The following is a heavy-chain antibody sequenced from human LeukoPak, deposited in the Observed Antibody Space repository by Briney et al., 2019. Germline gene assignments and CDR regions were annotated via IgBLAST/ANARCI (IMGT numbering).Heavy chain of an antibody. Sequence: SETLSITCAVYGGSFSGYYWSWIRQPPGKGLEWIGEINHSGSTNYNPSLKSRVTISVDTSKNQFSLKLSSVTAADTAVYYCARGKPRKDFDYWGQGTLVTVSS. V-gene: IGHV4-34*01. J-gene: IGHJ4*02. CDR1: GGSFSGYY. CDR3: ARGKPRKDFDY. CDR2: INHSGST.